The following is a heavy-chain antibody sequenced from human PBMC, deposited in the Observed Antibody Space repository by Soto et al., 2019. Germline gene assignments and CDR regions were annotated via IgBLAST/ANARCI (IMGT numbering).Heavy chain of an antibody. CDR1: GGSISSYY. V-gene: IGHV4-59*08. CDR3: ARLYVDCDYGY. J-gene: IGHJ4*02. Sequence: PSETLSLTCTVSGGSISSYYWSWVRQPPGKGLEWIGYIYYSGSTNYNPSLKSRVTISVDTSKNQFSLKLSSVTAADTAVYYCARLYVDCDYGYWGQGTLVTVSS. CDR2: IYYSGST. D-gene: IGHD2-21*02.